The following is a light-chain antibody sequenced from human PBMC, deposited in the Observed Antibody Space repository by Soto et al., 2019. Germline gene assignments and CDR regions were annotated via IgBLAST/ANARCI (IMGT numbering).Light chain of an antibody. J-gene: IGLJ1*01. CDR3: SSYTSSSTEV. Sequence: QFVLTQPASVSGSPGQSITISCTGTSSDVGGYNCVSWYQQHPGKAPKLMIYEVTNRPSGVSNRFSGSKSGNTASLTISGLQAEDEADYYCSSYTSSSTEVLGTGTKVTVL. CDR1: SSDVGGYNC. CDR2: EVT. V-gene: IGLV2-14*01.